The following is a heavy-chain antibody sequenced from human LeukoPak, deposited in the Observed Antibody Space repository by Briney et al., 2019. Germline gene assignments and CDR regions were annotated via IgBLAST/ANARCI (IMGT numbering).Heavy chain of an antibody. D-gene: IGHD2-15*01. CDR1: GGSVSSGSYY. J-gene: IGHJ4*02. CDR2: TYYSGST. V-gene: IGHV4-61*01. CDR3: TSLLGYCSGGSCYSAGWDY. Sequence: SETLSLTCAVSGGSVSSGSYYWSWIRQPPGKGLEWMGYTYYSGSTNYNPSLKSRVTISLNTSKNQFSLKLTSVTAADTAVYYCTSLLGYCSGGSCYSAGWDYWGQGTLVTVSS.